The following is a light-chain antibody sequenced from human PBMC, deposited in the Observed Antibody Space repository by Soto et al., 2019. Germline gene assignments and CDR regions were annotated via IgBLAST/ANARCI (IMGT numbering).Light chain of an antibody. CDR2: RND. V-gene: IGLV1-47*01. CDR1: SSNIGSNY. J-gene: IGLJ1*01. Sequence: QSALTQPPSASGTPGQRVPISCSGSSSNIGSNYVCWYQQLPGTAPKLLIYRNDQRPSGVPDRFSGSKSGTSASLAISGLRSEDEADYSCAAWDDSLTGDVFGTGTKVTVL. CDR3: AAWDDSLTGDV.